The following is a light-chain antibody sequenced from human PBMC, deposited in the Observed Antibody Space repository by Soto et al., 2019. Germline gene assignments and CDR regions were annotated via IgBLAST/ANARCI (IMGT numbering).Light chain of an antibody. CDR2: EVS. CDR3: SSYAGSRYV. V-gene: IGLV2-8*01. Sequence: LTQPPSASGSPGQSVTISCTGTSSDVGGYNYVSWYQQHPGKAPKLMIYEVSKRPSGVPDRFSGSKSGNTASLTVSGLQAEDEADYYCSSYAGSRYVFGTGTKVTVL. J-gene: IGLJ1*01. CDR1: SSDVGGYNY.